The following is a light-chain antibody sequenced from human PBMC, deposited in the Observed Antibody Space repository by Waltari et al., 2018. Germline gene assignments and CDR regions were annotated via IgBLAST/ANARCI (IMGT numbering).Light chain of an antibody. CDR1: QSVNIN. V-gene: IGKV3-15*01. CDR3: KQNNNWPPWT. Sequence: EIVMTQSPATLSLSPGERATLSCRASQSVNINLAWYQQKPGQGPRLLIYGASTRATAIPARFSGSGSGTEFTLTISSLQSEDFAVYYCKQNNNWPPWTFGQGTKVEIK. J-gene: IGKJ1*01. CDR2: GAS.